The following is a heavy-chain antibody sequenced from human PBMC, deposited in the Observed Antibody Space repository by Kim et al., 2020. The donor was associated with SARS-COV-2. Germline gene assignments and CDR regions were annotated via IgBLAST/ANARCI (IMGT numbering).Heavy chain of an antibody. CDR1: GFSFNNAW. Sequence: GGSLRRSCVGSGFSFNNAWMTWVRQTPGKGLEWVGRIRSKTDGGTTDYATPVRGRFTISRDDSKNTLYLQMNSLKTEDTAVYYCTTVRFLYTSSWSDWGQGTLVTVSS. CDR2: IRSKTDGGTT. V-gene: IGHV3-15*01. D-gene: IGHD6-13*01. J-gene: IGHJ4*02. CDR3: TTVRFLYTSSWSD.